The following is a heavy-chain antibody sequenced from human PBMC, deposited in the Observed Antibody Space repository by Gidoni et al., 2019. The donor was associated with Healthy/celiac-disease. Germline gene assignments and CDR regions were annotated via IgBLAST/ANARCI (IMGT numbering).Heavy chain of an antibody. D-gene: IGHD3-9*01. Sequence: QVQLVQSGAEVKKPGASVKVSCKASGYTFTGYYMHWVRQAPGQGLEWMGWINPNSGGTNYAQKFQGRVTMTRDTSISTAYMELSRLRSDDTAVYYCARRNYDILTHDYYGMDVWGQGTTVTVSS. CDR2: INPNSGGT. V-gene: IGHV1-2*02. CDR1: GYTFTGYY. CDR3: ARRNYDILTHDYYGMDV. J-gene: IGHJ6*02.